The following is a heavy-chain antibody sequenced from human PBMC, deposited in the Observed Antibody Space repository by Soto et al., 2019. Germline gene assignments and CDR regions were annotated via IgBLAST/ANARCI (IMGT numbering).Heavy chain of an antibody. Sequence: PSETLSLTCTVSGVSISIYYWTWIRQPPGKGLEWIGYIYYSGSTNYNPSLRSRVTISIDTSKNQFSLRLRSVTAADTAVYYCARESGSYDPLDYWGQGTLVTVSS. CDR2: IYYSGST. CDR1: GVSISIYY. J-gene: IGHJ4*02. CDR3: ARESGSYDPLDY. V-gene: IGHV4-59*01. D-gene: IGHD3-16*01.